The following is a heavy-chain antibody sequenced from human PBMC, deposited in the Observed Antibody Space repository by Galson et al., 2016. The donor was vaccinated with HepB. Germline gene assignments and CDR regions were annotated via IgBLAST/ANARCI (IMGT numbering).Heavy chain of an antibody. CDR1: GDSIARYSYY. D-gene: IGHD3-16*01. CDR3: ARFTYDNFWGPYHYFDS. J-gene: IGHJ4*02. V-gene: IGHV4-39*01. Sequence: ETLSLTCTVSGDSIARYSYYWGWIRQPPGKGLEWIGNIFYSGSAYYNPSLKSRVTTSADTSKNQFSLRLSSVTATDRGVYYCARFTYDNFWGPYHYFDSWGQGILGTVSS. CDR2: IFYSGSA.